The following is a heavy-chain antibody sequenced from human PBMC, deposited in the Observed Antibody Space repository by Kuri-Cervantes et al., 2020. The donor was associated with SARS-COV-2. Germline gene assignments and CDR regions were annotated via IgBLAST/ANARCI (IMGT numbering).Heavy chain of an antibody. V-gene: IGHV4-59*12. J-gene: IGHJ4*02. CDR2: IYYSGST. CDR3: ARGWGTGDN. D-gene: IGHD1-1*01. Sequence: GSLRLSCTVSGGSISSYYWSWIRQPPGKGLEWIGYIYYSGSTNYNPSPKSRVTISVDTSKNQFSLKLSSVTAADTAVYYCARGWGTGDNWGQGTLVTVSS. CDR1: GGSISSYY.